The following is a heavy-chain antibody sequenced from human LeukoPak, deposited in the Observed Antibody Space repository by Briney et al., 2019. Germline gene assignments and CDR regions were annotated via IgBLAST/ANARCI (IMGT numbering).Heavy chain of an antibody. V-gene: IGHV1-3*01. J-gene: IGHJ6*02. D-gene: IGHD3-10*01. Sequence: ASVKVSCKASGYTFTNYIIHWVRQAPGQRLEWMGWINAGNGDTKYSQKFQVRVTITRDTSASTAYMELSSLRSEDTAVYYCARVVTRLREGKYHYDMDVWSQGTTVTASS. CDR3: ARVVTRLREGKYHYDMDV. CDR1: GYTFTNYI. CDR2: INAGNGDT.